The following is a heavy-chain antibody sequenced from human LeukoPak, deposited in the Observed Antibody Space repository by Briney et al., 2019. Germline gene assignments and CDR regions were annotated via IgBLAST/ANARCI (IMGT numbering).Heavy chain of an antibody. D-gene: IGHD2-15*01. Sequence: KPSETLSLACKVSGGSITTSSYYWGWIRQPPGKGLEWIARIYSSGYTYYNPSLKSRGTISVDTSKNQFSLKLTSVTAADTAVYYCAGSDLTQDYWDYWGQGTLVKVSS. J-gene: IGHJ4*02. V-gene: IGHV4-39*07. CDR2: IYSSGYT. CDR3: AGSDLTQDYWDY. CDR1: GGSITTSSYY.